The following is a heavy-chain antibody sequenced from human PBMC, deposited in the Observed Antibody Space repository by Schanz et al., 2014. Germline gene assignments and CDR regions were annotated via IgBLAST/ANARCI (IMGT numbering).Heavy chain of an antibody. Sequence: QVQLVQSGAEVKKPGSSVKVSCTASGGTFSSYTISWIRQAPGQGLEWMGRIIPVLAIADYAQKFQGRVTITADKSTFTAYMDVSSLRTEDTAVYYCARGPLGPSPWGQGTLVTVAS. V-gene: IGHV1-69*02. D-gene: IGHD7-27*01. J-gene: IGHJ5*02. CDR3: ARGPLGPSP. CDR1: GGTFSSYT. CDR2: IIPVLAIA.